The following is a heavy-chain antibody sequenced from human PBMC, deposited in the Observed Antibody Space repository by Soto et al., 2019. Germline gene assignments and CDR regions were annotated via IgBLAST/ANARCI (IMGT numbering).Heavy chain of an antibody. J-gene: IGHJ4*02. Sequence: EVQLVESGGGVVRPGGSLRLSCAASGFTFDDYGMTWVRQAPGTGLEWVSGINCNGGSTGYADSVKGRFTMFRDNAKNSLYLKMNSLRADDTALYYCARGSSLDLDYWGQGTLVTVSS. CDR3: ARGSSLDLDY. CDR1: GFTFDDYG. V-gene: IGHV3-20*04. D-gene: IGHD3-3*01. CDR2: INCNGGST.